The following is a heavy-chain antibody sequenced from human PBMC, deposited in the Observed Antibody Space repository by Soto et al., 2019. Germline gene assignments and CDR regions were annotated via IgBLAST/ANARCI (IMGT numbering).Heavy chain of an antibody. Sequence: SETLSLTCTVSGGSISSYYWSWIRQPPGKGLEWIGYIYYSGSTNYNPSLKSRVTISVDTSKNQFSLKLSSVTAADTAVYYCASHVDTAMALFDYWGQGTLVTVSS. D-gene: IGHD5-18*01. CDR1: GGSISSYY. CDR3: ASHVDTAMALFDY. CDR2: IYYSGST. V-gene: IGHV4-59*08. J-gene: IGHJ4*02.